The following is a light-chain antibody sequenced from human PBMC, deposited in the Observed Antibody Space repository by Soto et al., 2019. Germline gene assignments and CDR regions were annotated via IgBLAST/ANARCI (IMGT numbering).Light chain of an antibody. V-gene: IGLV2-23*02. CDR3: CSFAGSRPLV. CDR1: SSDVGGYNY. CDR2: EVS. J-gene: IGLJ2*01. Sequence: QSALTQPASVSGSPGQSITISCTGTSSDVGGYNYVSWYQQHPGKAPKLMIYEVSNRPSGVSNRFSGSKSGNTASLTISGLQAEDEADYSCCSFAGSRPLVFGGGTKLTVL.